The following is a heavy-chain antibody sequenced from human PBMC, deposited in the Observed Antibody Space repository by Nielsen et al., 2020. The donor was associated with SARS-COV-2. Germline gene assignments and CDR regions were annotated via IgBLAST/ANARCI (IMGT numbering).Heavy chain of an antibody. CDR1: GFTFDDYG. Sequence: GGSLRLSCAASGFTFDDYGMNWVRQAPGKGLEWVSSISSSSSYIYYADSVKGRFTISRDNAKNSLYLQMNSLRAEDTAVYYCARADDFWSGYYYYYYGMDVWGQGTTVTVSS. J-gene: IGHJ6*02. D-gene: IGHD3-3*01. CDR3: ARADDFWSGYYYYYYGMDV. V-gene: IGHV3-21*01. CDR2: ISSSSSYI.